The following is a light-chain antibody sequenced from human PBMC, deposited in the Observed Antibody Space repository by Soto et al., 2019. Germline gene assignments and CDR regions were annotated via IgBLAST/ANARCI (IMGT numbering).Light chain of an antibody. CDR2: AAS. CDR3: QQSYNTPLT. Sequence: DLQMTQSPSSLSASVGVRVTITCRASQRITSYLNWYQQKPGKAPKLLIYAASSLQSGVPSRFSGSGSGTDFTLTISSLQPEDCAVYYCQQSYNTPLTFGGGTKVEIK. V-gene: IGKV1-39*01. CDR1: QRITSY. J-gene: IGKJ4*01.